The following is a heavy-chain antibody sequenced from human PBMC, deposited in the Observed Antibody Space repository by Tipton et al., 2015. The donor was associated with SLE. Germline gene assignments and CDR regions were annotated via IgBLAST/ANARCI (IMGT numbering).Heavy chain of an antibody. D-gene: IGHD6-13*01. V-gene: IGHV6-1*01. CDR3: ARDPSGQQLVPGGLLSGMDI. CDR2: TYYRSKWYN. J-gene: IGHJ6*02. Sequence: GLVKPSQTLSLTCAISGDSVSSNSAAWNWIRQSPSRGLEWLGRTYYRSKWYNDYAVSVKSRITINPDTSKNQFSLQLNSVTPEDTAVYYCARDPSGQQLVPGGLLSGMDIWGQGTTVTVSS. CDR1: GDSVSSNSAA.